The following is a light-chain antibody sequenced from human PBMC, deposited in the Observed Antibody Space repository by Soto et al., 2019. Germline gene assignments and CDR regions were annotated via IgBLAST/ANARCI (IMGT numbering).Light chain of an antibody. CDR1: SGSIASNY. V-gene: IGLV6-57*03. J-gene: IGLJ2*01. Sequence: NFMLTQPHSVSESPGKTVTISCTRYSGSIASNYVQWYQQRPGSVPTTVIYEGNQRPSGVPDRFSASIDSSSNSASLTISGLKTEDEAAYYCQSFDSRTVIFGGGTQLTVL. CDR3: QSFDSRTVI. CDR2: EGN.